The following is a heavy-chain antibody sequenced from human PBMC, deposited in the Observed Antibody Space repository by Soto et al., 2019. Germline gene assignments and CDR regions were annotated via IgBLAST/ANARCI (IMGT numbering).Heavy chain of an antibody. CDR3: AKDRGGHAWRFFDF. V-gene: IGHV3-30*18. CDR2: ISYDGSNK. J-gene: IGHJ4*02. CDR1: GFTFSSYG. Sequence: QVQLVESGGGVVQPGRSLRLSCAASGFTFSSYGMQWVRQAPGKGLEWVAVISYDGSNKYYADSVKGRFTISRDNSKNTLYLQMNSLRAEDTAVYYCAKDRGGHAWRFFDFWGQGTLVTVSS. D-gene: IGHD1-1*01.